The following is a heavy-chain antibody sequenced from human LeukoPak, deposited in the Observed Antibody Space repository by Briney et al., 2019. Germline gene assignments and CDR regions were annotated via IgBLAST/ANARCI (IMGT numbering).Heavy chain of an antibody. CDR3: ARGPLGYSYGYDAFDI. CDR1: GFTFSSYS. J-gene: IGHJ3*02. CDR2: ISSSSSYI. Sequence: GGSLRLSCAASGFTFSSYSMNWVRQAPGKGLERVSSISSSSSYIYYADSVKGRFTISRDNAKNSLYLQMNSLRAEDTAVYYCARGPLGYSYGYDAFDIWGQGTMVTVSS. D-gene: IGHD5-18*01. V-gene: IGHV3-21*01.